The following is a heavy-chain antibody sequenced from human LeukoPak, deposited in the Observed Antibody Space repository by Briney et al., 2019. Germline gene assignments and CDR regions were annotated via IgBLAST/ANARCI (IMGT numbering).Heavy chain of an antibody. J-gene: IGHJ4*02. CDR1: GGSFSGYY. D-gene: IGHD3-22*01. CDR2: INHSGST. Sequence: PSETLSLTCAVYGGSFSGYYWSWIRQPPGKGLEWIGEINHSGSTNYNPSLKSRVTISVDTSKNQFSLKLSSVTAADTAVYYCARSSSYSSDSSGYYSHDYWGQGTLVTVSS. CDR3: ARSSSYSSDSSGYYSHDY. V-gene: IGHV4-34*01.